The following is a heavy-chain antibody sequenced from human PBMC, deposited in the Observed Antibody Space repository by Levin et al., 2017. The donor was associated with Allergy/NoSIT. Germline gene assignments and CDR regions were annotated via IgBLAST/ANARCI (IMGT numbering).Heavy chain of an antibody. CDR1: GGSISSSNW. J-gene: IGHJ4*02. CDR3: ARDAGNYDGSGYYFDY. Sequence: PSETLSLTCGVFGGSISSSNWWSWVRQPPGKGLEWLGEIDHSGSTNYNPSLKSRVTISVDKSQNQRSLKLSSVTAADTAVYYCARDAGNYDGSGYYFDYWGQGTLVTVSS. V-gene: IGHV4-4*02. D-gene: IGHD3-22*01. CDR2: IDHSGST.